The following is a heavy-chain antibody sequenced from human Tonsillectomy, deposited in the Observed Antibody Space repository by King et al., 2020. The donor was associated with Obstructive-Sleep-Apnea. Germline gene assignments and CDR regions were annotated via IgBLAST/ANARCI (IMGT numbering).Heavy chain of an antibody. V-gene: IGHV4-59*08. CDR1: GDSISSYY. CDR2: IFYSGTT. Sequence: QLQESGPGLVKPSETLSLTCTVSGDSISSYYWSWIRQPPGKGLEWIGFIFYSGTTSYNPSLKSRVNISVDTSKNQFSLRLSSVTAADTAVYYCARRTGYYYPFDYWGRGTLVTVSS. J-gene: IGHJ4*02. D-gene: IGHD3-22*01. CDR3: ARRTGYYYPFDY.